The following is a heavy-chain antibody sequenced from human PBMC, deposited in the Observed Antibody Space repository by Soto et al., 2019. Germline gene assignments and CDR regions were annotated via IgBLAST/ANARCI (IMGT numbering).Heavy chain of an antibody. CDR2: IYHSGST. CDR3: AMGYDFIY. J-gene: IGHJ4*02. Sequence: QVQLQESGPGLVKPSETLSLTCAVSGGSISSNWWSWVRQPPGKGLEWIGEIYHSGSTNYNPSLKSRVTISVDKSKRQFSLKLSSVTAADTAVYYCAMGYDFIYWGQGTLVTVSS. V-gene: IGHV4-4*02. D-gene: IGHD3-3*01. CDR1: GGSISSNW.